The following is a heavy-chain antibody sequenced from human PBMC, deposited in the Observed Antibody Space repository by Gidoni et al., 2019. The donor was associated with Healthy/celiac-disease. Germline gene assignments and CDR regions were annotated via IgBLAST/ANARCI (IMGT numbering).Heavy chain of an antibody. CDR2: IIPIFGTA. Sequence: QVQLVQSGAEVKKPGSSVKVSCKASGGTFSSYAISWVRQAPGQWLEWMGGIIPIFGTANYAQKFQGRVTITADESTSTAYMELSSLRSEDTAVYYCARAFLYYYDSSGYPRAYFDYWGQGTLVTVSS. V-gene: IGHV1-69*01. J-gene: IGHJ4*02. CDR1: GGTFSSYA. CDR3: ARAFLYYYDSSGYPRAYFDY. D-gene: IGHD3-22*01.